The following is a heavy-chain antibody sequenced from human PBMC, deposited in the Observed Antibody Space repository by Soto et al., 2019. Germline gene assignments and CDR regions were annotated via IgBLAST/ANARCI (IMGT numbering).Heavy chain of an antibody. CDR1: GGTFSSYA. V-gene: IGHV1-69*13. CDR3: AGGSIAEAGTKTDRFYYYYYGIDA. D-gene: IGHD6-13*01. J-gene: IGHJ6*02. CDR2: IIPIFGTA. Sequence: ASVKVSCKASGGTFSSYAISWVRQAPGQGLEWMGGIIPIFGTANYAQKFQGRVTITADESTSTAYMELSSLSSADMAVYYGAGGSIAEAGTKTDRFYYYYYGIDAWGQGTTVTVSS.